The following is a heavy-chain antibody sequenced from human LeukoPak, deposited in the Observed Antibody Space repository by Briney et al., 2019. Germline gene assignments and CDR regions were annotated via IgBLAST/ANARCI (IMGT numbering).Heavy chain of an antibody. CDR2: IYYSGST. CDR1: GGSISSYY. Sequence: SETLSLTCTVSGGSISSYYWSWIRQPPGKGLEWIGYIYYSGSTNYNPSLKSRVTISVDTSKNQFSLKLSSVTAADTAVYYCARGYGSGSYYNYWGQGTLVTVSS. J-gene: IGHJ4*02. CDR3: ARGYGSGSYYNY. V-gene: IGHV4-59*12. D-gene: IGHD3-10*01.